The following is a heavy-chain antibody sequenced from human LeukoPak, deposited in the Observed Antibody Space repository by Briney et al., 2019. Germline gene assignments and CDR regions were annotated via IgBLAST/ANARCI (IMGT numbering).Heavy chain of an antibody. V-gene: IGHV4-38-2*02. CDR2: VTYTGVT. J-gene: IGHJ4*02. Sequence: NTSETLSLTCTVSGYSISSGYYWGWIRQPPGKGLEWIGEVTYTGVTNYNPSLKSRVTISVDTSKSQFSLRVTSVTAADTAVYYCARRGYSNGSDKWGQGTLVTVSS. D-gene: IGHD5-18*01. CDR1: GYSISSGYY. CDR3: ARRGYSNGSDK.